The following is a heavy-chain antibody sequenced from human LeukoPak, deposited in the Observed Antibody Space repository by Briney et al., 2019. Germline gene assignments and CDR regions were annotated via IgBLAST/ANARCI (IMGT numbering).Heavy chain of an antibody. CDR2: ISGSGGST. CDR3: AKVDVVAARSGAFDI. CDR1: GGTFSSYA. J-gene: IGHJ3*02. Sequence: ASVKVSCKASGGTFSSYAISWVRQAPGKGLEWVSAISGSGGSTYYADSVKGRFTISRDNSKNTLYLQMNSLRAEDTAVYYCAKVDVVAARSGAFDIWGQGTMVTVSS. V-gene: IGHV3-23*01. D-gene: IGHD6-6*01.